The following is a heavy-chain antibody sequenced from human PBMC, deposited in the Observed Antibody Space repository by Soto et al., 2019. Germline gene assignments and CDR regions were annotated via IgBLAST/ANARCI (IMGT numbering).Heavy chain of an antibody. CDR2: ISSSGSTI. V-gene: IGHV3-11*01. J-gene: IGHJ6*03. D-gene: IGHD2-2*01. CDR1: GFTFSDYY. Sequence: GGSLRLSCAASGFTFSDYYMSWIRQAPGKGLEWVPYISSSGSTIYYADSVKGRFTISRDNAKNSMYLKMNSLRAEGSAVYYCARDGQCSSTSCYPFPKDDYYYMDVWGKGTTVTVSS. CDR3: ARDGQCSSTSCYPFPKDDYYYMDV.